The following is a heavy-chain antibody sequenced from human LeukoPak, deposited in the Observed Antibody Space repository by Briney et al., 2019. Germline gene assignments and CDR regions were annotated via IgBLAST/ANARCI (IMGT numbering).Heavy chain of an antibody. D-gene: IGHD2-2*01. CDR3: ARDSLYIVVVPAGSCFDH. CDR2: ISAYNGNT. CDR1: GYTFTSYG. V-gene: IGHV1-18*01. Sequence: ASVKVSCKASGYTFTSYGISWVRQAPGQGLEWMGWISAYNGNTNYAQKLQGRVTMTTDTSTSTAYMELRSLKSDDTAVYYCARDSLYIVVVPAGSCFDHWGQGTLVTVSS. J-gene: IGHJ4*02.